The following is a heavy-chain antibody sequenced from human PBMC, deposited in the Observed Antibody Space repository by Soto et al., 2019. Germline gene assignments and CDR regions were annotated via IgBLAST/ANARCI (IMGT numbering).Heavy chain of an antibody. CDR2: IVAYNGNT. CDR3: ARDGPPTDC. J-gene: IGHJ4*02. V-gene: IGHV1-18*01. CDR1: GYTFSSYH. Sequence: QVQLVQSGAEVNKPGASVKASCKASGYTFSSYHISWVRQAPGPGLEWTGWIVAYNGNTNFAQKVQGRVTMTTDTSRSTAYMELRSLRSDDTAVYSCARDGPPTDCWGQGTLVTVSS.